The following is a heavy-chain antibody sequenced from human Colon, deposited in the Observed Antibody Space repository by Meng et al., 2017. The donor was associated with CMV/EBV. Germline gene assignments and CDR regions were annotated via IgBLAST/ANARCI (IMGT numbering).Heavy chain of an antibody. Sequence: GESLKISCVGSGLVFDLYSMAWVRQAPGRGLEWVANINEDGSETTYVQSMKGRLTISRDNTKNALYLQMNSRRAEDTAVYYCAGRCEYGSSYGVDVWGQGTTVTVSS. CDR2: INEDGSET. J-gene: IGHJ6*02. CDR3: AGRCEYGSSYGVDV. CDR1: GLVFDLYS. D-gene: IGHD4/OR15-4a*01. V-gene: IGHV3-7*01.